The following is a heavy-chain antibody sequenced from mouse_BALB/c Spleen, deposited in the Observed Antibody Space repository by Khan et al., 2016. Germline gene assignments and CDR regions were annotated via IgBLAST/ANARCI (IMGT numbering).Heavy chain of an antibody. D-gene: IGHD3-3*01. CDR2: IDPANGNT. CDR1: GFNIKDTY. Sequence: VQLQQSGAELVKPGASVKLSCTASGFNIKDTYMHWVKQRPEQGLEWIGRIDPANGNTKYDPKFQGKATITADTSSNTAYLQRRSRTSEDAAVYYCARGDPYYAMDYWGQGTSVTVSS. J-gene: IGHJ4*01. CDR3: ARGDPYYAMDY. V-gene: IGHV14-3*02.